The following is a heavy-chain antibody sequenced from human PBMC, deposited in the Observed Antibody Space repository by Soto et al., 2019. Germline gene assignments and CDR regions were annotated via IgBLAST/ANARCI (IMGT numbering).Heavy chain of an antibody. J-gene: IGHJ6*03. V-gene: IGHV4-34*01. D-gene: IGHD3-10*01. Sequence: SETLSLTCAVYGGSFSGYYWSWIRQPPGKGLEWIGEINHSGSTNYNPSLKSRVTISVDTSKNQFSLKLSSVTAADTAVYYCASMGGRGFRGGTLYYYYYYMDVWGKGTTVTVSS. CDR3: ASMGGRGFRGGTLYYYYYYMDV. CDR1: GGSFSGYY. CDR2: INHSGST.